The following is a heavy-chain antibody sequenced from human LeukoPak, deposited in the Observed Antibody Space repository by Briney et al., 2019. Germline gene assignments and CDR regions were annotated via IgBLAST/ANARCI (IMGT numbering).Heavy chain of an antibody. D-gene: IGHD6-19*01. V-gene: IGHV3-9*01. CDR2: INWKSGSI. J-gene: IGHJ4*02. CDR1: GFTFDDYA. CDR3: AKDKGSGWSGIDY. Sequence: GRSLRLSCAASGFTFDDYAMHWVRQTPGKSLEWVSGINWKSGSIGYADSVKGRFTISRDNAKNSLYLLMNSLRPEDTAFYYCAKDKGSGWSGIDYWGQGTLVTVSS.